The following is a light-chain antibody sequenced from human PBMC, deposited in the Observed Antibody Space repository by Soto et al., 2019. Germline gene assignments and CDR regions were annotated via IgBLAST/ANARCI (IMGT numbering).Light chain of an antibody. CDR2: DFI. Sequence: QSALTQPASVSGSPGQSITISFTVTISDVVVYNYVSFYQQHPFKAPKLMIYDFINLPSVFSNRFSVSNSGNTSFLTISGLQAEDEADYYCISYTSSTFYVFGTGTKVPVL. CDR1: ISDVVVYNY. J-gene: IGLJ1*01. V-gene: IGLV2-14*01. CDR3: ISYTSSTFYV.